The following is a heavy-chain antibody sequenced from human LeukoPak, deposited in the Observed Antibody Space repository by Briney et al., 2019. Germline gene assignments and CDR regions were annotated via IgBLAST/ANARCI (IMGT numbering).Heavy chain of an antibody. V-gene: IGHV3-48*01. CDR3: ARSNGQFDY. Sequence: PGGSLRLSCAASGFTFSSYSMNWVRQAPGKGLEWVSYITSSSSTTYYGDSVKGRFTISRDNAKNSLYLQMKSLRVEDTAVYFCARSNGQFDYWGQGTLVTVSS. CDR2: ITSSSSTT. J-gene: IGHJ4*02. CDR1: GFTFSSYS.